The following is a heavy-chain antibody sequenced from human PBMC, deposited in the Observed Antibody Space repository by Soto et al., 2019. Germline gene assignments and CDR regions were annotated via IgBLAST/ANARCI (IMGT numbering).Heavy chain of an antibody. CDR2: INHSGST. Sequence: SETLSLICAVYGGSFSGYYWSWIRQPPGKGLEWIGEINHSGSTNYNPSLKSRVTISVDTSKNQFSLKLSSVTAADTAVYYCARDYYYDSSGRTPLGYWGQGTLVTVSS. CDR1: GGSFSGYY. D-gene: IGHD3-22*01. CDR3: ARDYYYDSSGRTPLGY. V-gene: IGHV4-34*01. J-gene: IGHJ4*02.